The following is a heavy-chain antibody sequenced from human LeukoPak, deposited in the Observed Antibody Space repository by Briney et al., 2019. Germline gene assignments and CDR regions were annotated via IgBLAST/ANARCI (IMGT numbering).Heavy chain of an antibody. V-gene: IGHV1-69*04. J-gene: IGHJ6*03. CDR2: IIPILGIA. CDR1: GGTFSSYT. CDR3: AREPKDYDFWSGYGYYYYMDV. D-gene: IGHD3-3*01. Sequence: SVKVSCKASGGTFSSYTISWVRRAPGQGLEWMGRIIPILGIANYAQKFQGRVTITADKSTSTAYMELSSLRSEDTAVYYCAREPKDYDFWSGYGYYYYMDVWGKGTTVTVSS.